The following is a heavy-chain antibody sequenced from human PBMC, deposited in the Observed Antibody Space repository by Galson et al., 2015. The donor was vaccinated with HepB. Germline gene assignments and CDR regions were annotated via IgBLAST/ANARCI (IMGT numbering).Heavy chain of an antibody. J-gene: IGHJ5*02. Sequence: SLRLSCAASGFTFSTYGMNWVRQAPGKGLEWVSSISSSSTYIYYADSVKGRFTISRDNSNNTVFLQMNSLRVEDTAVYYCTKGAYRNILMSGGWFDPWGQGTLVSVSS. CDR3: TKGAYRNILMSGGWFDP. D-gene: IGHD1/OR15-1a*01. CDR1: GFTFSTYG. V-gene: IGHV3-21*01. CDR2: ISSSSTYI.